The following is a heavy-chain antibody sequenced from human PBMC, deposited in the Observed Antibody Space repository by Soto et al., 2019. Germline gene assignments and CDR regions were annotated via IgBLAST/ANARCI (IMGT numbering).Heavy chain of an antibody. CDR1: GFTFSSYG. D-gene: IGHD6-13*01. J-gene: IGHJ6*03. V-gene: IGHV3-33*01. CDR2: IWYDGSNK. Sequence: GGSLRLSCAASGFTFSSYGMHWVRQAPGKGLEWVAVIWYDGSNKYYADSVKGRFTISRDNSKNTLYLQMNSLRAEDTAVYYCARDSLAAAGTFYYYMDVWGKGTTVTVSS. CDR3: ARDSLAAAGTFYYYMDV.